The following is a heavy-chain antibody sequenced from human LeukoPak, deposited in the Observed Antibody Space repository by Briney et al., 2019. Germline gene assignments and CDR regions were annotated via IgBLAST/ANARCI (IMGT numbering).Heavy chain of an antibody. V-gene: IGHV4-39*07. CDR2: IYYSAST. Sequence: SETLSLTCTVSGGFISSSSYYWGWIRQPPGKGLEWIGSIYYSASTYYHPSLKSRVTISVDTSKNQFSLKLSSVTAADTAVYYCARGGPPSIVATTPYYFDYWGQGTLVTVSS. CDR3: ARGGPPSIVATTPYYFDY. J-gene: IGHJ4*02. D-gene: IGHD5-12*01. CDR1: GGFISSSSYY.